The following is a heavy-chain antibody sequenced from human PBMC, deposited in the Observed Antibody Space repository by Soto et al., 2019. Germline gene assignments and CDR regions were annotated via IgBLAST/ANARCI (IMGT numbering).Heavy chain of an antibody. V-gene: IGHV1-24*01. CDR2: FDPEDGET. Sequence: ASVKVSCKVCGYTLTELSMHWVRQAPGKGLEWMGGFDPEDGETIYAQKFQGRVTMTEDTSTDTAYMELSSLRSEDTAVYYCATGGNSSGWYFDYWCQGTLVTVSS. CDR1: GYTLTELS. CDR3: ATGGNSSGWYFDY. D-gene: IGHD6-19*01. J-gene: IGHJ4*02.